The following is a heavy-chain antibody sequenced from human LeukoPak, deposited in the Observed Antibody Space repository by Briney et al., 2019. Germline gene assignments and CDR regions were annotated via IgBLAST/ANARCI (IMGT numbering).Heavy chain of an antibody. CDR1: GFTFSSYG. Sequence: PGGPLRLSCAASGFTFSSYGMHWVRQAPGKGLEWVAVISYDGSNKYYADSVKGRFTISRDNSKNTLYLQMNSLRAEDTAVYYCAKDWSSWYSDNWFDPWGQGTLVTVSS. CDR2: ISYDGSNK. V-gene: IGHV3-30*18. D-gene: IGHD6-13*01. J-gene: IGHJ5*02. CDR3: AKDWSSWYSDNWFDP.